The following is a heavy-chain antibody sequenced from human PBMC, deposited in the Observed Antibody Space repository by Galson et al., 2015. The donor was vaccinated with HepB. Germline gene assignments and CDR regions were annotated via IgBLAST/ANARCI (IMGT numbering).Heavy chain of an antibody. CDR2: ISGSGGST. V-gene: IGHV3-23*01. Sequence: SLRLSCAASGFTFSSYAMSWVRQAPGKGLEWVSAISGSGGSTYYADSVKGRFTISRDNSKNTLYLQMNSLRAEDTAVYYCAKDSYLATAGALIAVAGPLDYWGQGTLVTVSS. J-gene: IGHJ4*02. D-gene: IGHD6-19*01. CDR3: AKDSYLATAGALIAVAGPLDY. CDR1: GFTFSSYA.